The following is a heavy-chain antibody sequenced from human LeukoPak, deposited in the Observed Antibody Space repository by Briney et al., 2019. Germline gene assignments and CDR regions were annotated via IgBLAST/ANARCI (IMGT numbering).Heavy chain of an antibody. CDR2: IETGGAST. V-gene: IGHV3-23*05. J-gene: IGHJ4*02. Sequence: GGSLRLSCAASGFTFSSYGMSWVRQAPGKGLEWVSAIETGGASTYYADSVKGRFSISRDNSKNTLYLQMNSLRAEDTAVYYCATYYDSSGYYYTGFDYWGQGTLVTVSS. CDR1: GFTFSSYG. D-gene: IGHD3-22*01. CDR3: ATYYDSSGYYYTGFDY.